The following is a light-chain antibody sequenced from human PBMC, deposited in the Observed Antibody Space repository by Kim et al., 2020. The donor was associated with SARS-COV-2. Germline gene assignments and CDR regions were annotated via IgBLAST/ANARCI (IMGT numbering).Light chain of an antibody. V-gene: IGLV3-19*01. J-gene: IGLJ2*01. CDR1: SLTRYY. CDR2: GKD. CDR3: NSRYNSGNHFL. Sequence: LRQTARITDKGDSLTRYYASWYQNKPGQAPVLVISGKDNRPSGIPDRFSGSTSGNTASLTITGAQAEDEADYYCNSRYNSGNHFLFGGGTQLTVL.